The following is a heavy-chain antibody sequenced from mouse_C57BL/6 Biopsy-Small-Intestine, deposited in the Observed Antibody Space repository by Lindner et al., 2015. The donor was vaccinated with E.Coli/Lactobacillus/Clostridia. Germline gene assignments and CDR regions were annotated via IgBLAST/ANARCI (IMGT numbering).Heavy chain of an antibody. J-gene: IGHJ2*01. D-gene: IGHD1-1*01. CDR3: ARGSITTHFDY. V-gene: IGHV1-80*01. CDR2: IYPGDGDT. Sequence: LQESGAELVKPGASVKISCKASGYAFSSYWMNWVKQRPGKGLEWIGQIYPGDGDTNYNGKFKGKATLTADKSSSTAYMQLSSLTSEDSAVYFCARGSITTHFDYWGQGTTLTVSS. CDR1: GYAFSSYW.